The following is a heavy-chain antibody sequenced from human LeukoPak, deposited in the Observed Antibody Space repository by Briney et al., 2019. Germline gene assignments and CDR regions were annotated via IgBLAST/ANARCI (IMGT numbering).Heavy chain of an antibody. CDR1: GGTFNSYA. CDR2: IIPMFETA. J-gene: IGHJ6*03. D-gene: IGHD3-9*01. CDR3: ARGIRYYDILTGHVKGHDTSYYYYMDV. V-gene: IGHV1-69*13. Sequence: GASVKVSCKASGGTFNSYAISWVRQAPGQGLEWMGGIIPMFETANYAQKFQGRVTITADEFTTTVYMELSSLRSEDTAVYYCARGIRYYDILTGHVKGHDTSYYYYMDVWGQGTAVTISS.